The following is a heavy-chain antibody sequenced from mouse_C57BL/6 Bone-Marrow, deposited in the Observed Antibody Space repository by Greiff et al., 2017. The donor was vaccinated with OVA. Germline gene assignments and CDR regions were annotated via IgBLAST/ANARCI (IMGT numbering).Heavy chain of an antibody. CDR2: IYPRSGNT. CDR3: ARGHYYGSSYTFYYFDC. Sequence: QVQLQQSGAELARPGASVKLSCKASGYTFTSYGISWVKQRTGQGLEWIGEIYPRSGNTYYNEKFKGKATLTADKSSSTAYMELRSLTSEDSAVYFCARGHYYGSSYTFYYFDCWGQGTTLTVSS. J-gene: IGHJ2*01. CDR1: GYTFTSYG. D-gene: IGHD1-1*01. V-gene: IGHV1-81*01.